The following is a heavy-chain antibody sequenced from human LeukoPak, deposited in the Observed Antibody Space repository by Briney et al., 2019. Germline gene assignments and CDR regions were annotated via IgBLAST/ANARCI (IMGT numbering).Heavy chain of an antibody. CDR1: GITFTSYA. CDR2: IVPIYDVT. Sequence: SVKVSGKASGITFTSYAISWVRQAPGQGLEWMGAIVPIYDVTNYAQSFRGRVTMTADESTSTAYMELRSLTSEDTAMYYCARIYYGSGSPDGYWGQGTLVTVSS. CDR3: ARIYYGSGSPDGY. J-gene: IGHJ4*02. V-gene: IGHV1-69*01. D-gene: IGHD3-10*01.